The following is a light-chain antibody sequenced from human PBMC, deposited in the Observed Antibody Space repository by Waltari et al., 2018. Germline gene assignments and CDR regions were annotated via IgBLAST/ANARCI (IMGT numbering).Light chain of an antibody. CDR3: SSYTSTSTSCV. Sequence: QSALTQPASVSGSPGQSITISCTGTSSDVGGYNYFSWYQQHPAKAPKLMIFDVSNRPSGVSNRFSGSKSGNTASLTISGLQAEDEADYYCSSYTSTSTSCVFGTGTKVTVL. CDR2: DVS. CDR1: SSDVGGYNY. V-gene: IGLV2-14*03. J-gene: IGLJ1*01.